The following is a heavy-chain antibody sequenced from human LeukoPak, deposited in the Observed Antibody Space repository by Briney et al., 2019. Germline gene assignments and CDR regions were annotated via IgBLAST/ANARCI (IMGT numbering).Heavy chain of an antibody. J-gene: IGHJ4*02. D-gene: IGHD2-21*02. CDR2: MSYSGTS. CDR3: ARAPPPYCGGDCYFGY. V-gene: IGHV4-39*01. CDR1: GGSISRSSYY. Sequence: PSETLSLTCSVSGGSISRSSYYWGWLRQPPGKGLEWIGSMSYSGTSYYTPSLKSRVTLSVDTSKNQFSLKLNSVTAADTAVYYCARAPPPYCGGDCYFGYWGQGTLVTVSS.